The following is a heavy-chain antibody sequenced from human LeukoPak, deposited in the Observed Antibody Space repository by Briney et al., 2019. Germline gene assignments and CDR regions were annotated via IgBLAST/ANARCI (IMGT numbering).Heavy chain of an antibody. Sequence: GASVKVSCKASGYTFTSYYMHWVRQAPGQGLEWMGIINPSGGSTSYAQKFQGRVTMTRDMSTSTVYMELSSLRSDDTAVYYCARDLTHRRNYDNSGYQIVPAFWGQGTLVTVSS. J-gene: IGHJ4*02. D-gene: IGHD3-22*01. CDR2: INPSGGST. CDR3: ARDLTHRRNYDNSGYQIVPAF. CDR1: GYTFTSYY. V-gene: IGHV1-46*01.